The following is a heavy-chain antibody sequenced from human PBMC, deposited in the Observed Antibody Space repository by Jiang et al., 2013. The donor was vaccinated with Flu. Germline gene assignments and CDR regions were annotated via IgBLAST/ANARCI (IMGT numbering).Heavy chain of an antibody. CDR3: ARLGYGGNSDAFDI. V-gene: IGHV4-59*08. D-gene: IGHD4-23*01. Sequence: GPGLVKTSETLSHTCTVSGDSMTNYYWSWIRQPPGKGLEWIGSIFYSGSTNYSPSLKSRVSISIDTSKNQFSLKLRSVTAADTAVYYCARLGYGGNSDAFDIWGQGTMVTVSS. J-gene: IGHJ3*02. CDR2: IFYSGST. CDR1: GDSMTNYY.